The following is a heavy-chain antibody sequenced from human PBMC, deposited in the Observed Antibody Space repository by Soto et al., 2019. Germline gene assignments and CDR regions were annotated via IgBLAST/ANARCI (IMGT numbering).Heavy chain of an antibody. CDR3: ARVNTVVTPVVFDY. D-gene: IGHD4-17*01. J-gene: IGHJ4*02. V-gene: IGHV4-31*03. Sequence: QVQLQESGPGLVKPSQTLSLTCTVSGGSISSGGYYWSWIRQHPGKGLEWIGYIYYSGSTYYNTSLKGRVTISVDTSKNQFSLKLSSVTAADTAVYYCARVNTVVTPVVFDYWGQGTLVTVSS. CDR1: GGSISSGGYY. CDR2: IYYSGST.